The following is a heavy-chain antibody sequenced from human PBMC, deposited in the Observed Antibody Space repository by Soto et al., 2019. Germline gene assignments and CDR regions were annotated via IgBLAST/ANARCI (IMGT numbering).Heavy chain of an antibody. CDR3: AREYPHYCSSNSCYNWFDP. V-gene: IGHV4-59*01. CDR2: IYYSGRP. J-gene: IGHJ5*02. D-gene: IGHD2-2*01. Sequence: VQLQESGPGLGKPSEPLSPTSTVSVGSFSSSYWSWIRRPPGKGLEWIGYIYYSGRPNYNPSLKSRVTISVDTSKIQYSLKLSSVTAADTAVYYCAREYPHYCSSNSCYNWFDPWGQGTLVTFSS. CDR1: VGSFSSSY.